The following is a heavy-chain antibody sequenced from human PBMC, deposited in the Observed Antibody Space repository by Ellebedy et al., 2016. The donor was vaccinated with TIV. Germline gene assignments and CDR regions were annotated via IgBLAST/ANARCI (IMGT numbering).Heavy chain of an antibody. J-gene: IGHJ5*02. D-gene: IGHD2-21*02. CDR1: GGYLRTYY. CDR3: ARLAYCGADCYPLPDL. V-gene: IGHV4-59*01. CDR2: TYYSGST. Sequence: SETLSLXXTVSGGYLRTYYWSWLRQPPGKGLEWIAYTYYSGSTKYNPSLKSRVTISVDTSKNQLSLKLTSVTAADTAVYYCARLAYCGADCYPLPDLWGQGTLVTVSS.